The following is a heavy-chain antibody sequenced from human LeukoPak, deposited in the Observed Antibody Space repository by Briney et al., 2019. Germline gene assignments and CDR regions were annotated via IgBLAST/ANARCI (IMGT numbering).Heavy chain of an antibody. J-gene: IGHJ4*02. CDR3: ASGYSSSSEFDY. CDR1: GGSFSGYY. CDR2: INHSGST. Sequence: SETLSLTCAVYGGSFSGYYWSWTRQPPGKGLEWIGEINHSGSTNYNPSLKSRVTISVDTSKNQFSLKLSSVTAADTAVYYCASGYSSSSEFDYWGQGTLVTVSS. D-gene: IGHD6-6*01. V-gene: IGHV4-34*01.